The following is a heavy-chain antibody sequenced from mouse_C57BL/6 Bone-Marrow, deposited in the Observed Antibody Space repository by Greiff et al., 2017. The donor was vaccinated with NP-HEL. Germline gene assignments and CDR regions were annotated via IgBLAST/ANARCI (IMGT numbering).Heavy chain of an antibody. D-gene: IGHD2-3*01. V-gene: IGHV1-53*01. CDR1: GYTFTSYW. CDR3: ARGDGYYGTDYCDY. CDR2: INPSNGGT. Sequence: QVHVKQPGTELVKPGASVKLSCKASGYTFTSYWMHWVKQRPGQGLEWIGNINPSNGGTNYNEKFKSKATLTVDKSSSTAYMQLSSLTSEDSAVYYCARGDGYYGTDYCDYWGQGTTLTVSS. J-gene: IGHJ2*01.